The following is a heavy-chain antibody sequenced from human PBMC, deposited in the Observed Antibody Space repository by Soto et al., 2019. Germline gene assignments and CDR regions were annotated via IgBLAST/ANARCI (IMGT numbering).Heavy chain of an antibody. Sequence: GALRLSCAAPVFTFSSYWMSWVRQGPGKGLEWVANIKQDGSEKYYVDSVKGRFTISRDNAKNSLYLQMNSLRAEDTAVYYCARDRSFWSGNYYYGMDVWGQGTTVTVSS. CDR1: VFTFSSYW. D-gene: IGHD3-3*01. CDR2: IKQDGSEK. CDR3: ARDRSFWSGNYYYGMDV. J-gene: IGHJ6*02. V-gene: IGHV3-7*01.